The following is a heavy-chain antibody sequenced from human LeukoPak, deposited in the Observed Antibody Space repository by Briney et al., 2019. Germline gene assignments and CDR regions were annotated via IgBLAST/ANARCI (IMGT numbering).Heavy chain of an antibody. J-gene: IGHJ6*03. V-gene: IGHV1-8*01. CDR3: ARAPVVPAASGHYYYYMDV. Sequence: ASVKVSCKASGYTFTSYDINWVRQATGQGLEWMGWMNLNSGNTGCAQKFQGRVTMTRNTSISTAYMELSSLRSEDTAVYYCARAPVVPAASGHYYYYMDVWGKGTTVTVSS. CDR1: GYTFTSYD. CDR2: MNLNSGNT. D-gene: IGHD2-2*01.